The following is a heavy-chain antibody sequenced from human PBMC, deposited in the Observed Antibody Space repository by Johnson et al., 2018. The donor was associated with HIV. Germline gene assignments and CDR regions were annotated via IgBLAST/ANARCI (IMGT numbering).Heavy chain of an antibody. CDR3: ARVEGGSSSNAFDI. CDR1: GFTFRDYY. Sequence: QVQLVESGGGLVKPGGSLRLSCAASGFTFRDYYMNWMRQAPGKGLEWVAYISRSGSDKSYADSVNSRFTIARHNSKNTLYLQMNSLRAEDTAVYDCARVEGGSSSNAFDIWGQGTMDTVSS. J-gene: IGHJ3*02. CDR2: ISRSGSDK. D-gene: IGHD6-13*01. V-gene: IGHV3-11*04.